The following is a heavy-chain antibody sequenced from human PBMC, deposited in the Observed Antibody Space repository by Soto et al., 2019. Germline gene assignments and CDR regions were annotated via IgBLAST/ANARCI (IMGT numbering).Heavy chain of an antibody. D-gene: IGHD3-22*01. CDR1: GFTFSNAW. J-gene: IGHJ6*02. Sequence: GSLRLSCAASGFTFSNAWMSWVRQAPGKGLEWVGRIKSKTDGGTTDYAAPVKGRFTISRDDSKNTLYLQMNSLKTEDTAVYYCTTVEYYGSSGYYKTYYYGMDVWGQGTTVTVSS. CDR3: TTVEYYGSSGYYKTYYYGMDV. CDR2: IKSKTDGGTT. V-gene: IGHV3-15*01.